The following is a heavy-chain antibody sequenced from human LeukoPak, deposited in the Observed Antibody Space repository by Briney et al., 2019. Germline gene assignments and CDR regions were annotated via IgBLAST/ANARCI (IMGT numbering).Heavy chain of an antibody. V-gene: IGHV1-46*01. D-gene: IGHD4-23*01. CDR3: AREGPATDYGGNPFDY. Sequence: ASVKVSCKASGYTFTSYYMHWVRQAPGQGLEWMGITNPSGGSTSYAQKFQGRVTMTRDTSTSTVYMELSSLRSEDTAVYYCAREGPATDYGGNPFDYWGQGTLVTVSS. J-gene: IGHJ4*02. CDR2: TNPSGGST. CDR1: GYTFTSYY.